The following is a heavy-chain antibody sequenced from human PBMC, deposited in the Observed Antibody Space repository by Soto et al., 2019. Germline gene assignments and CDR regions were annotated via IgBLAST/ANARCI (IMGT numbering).Heavy chain of an antibody. CDR1: GDSVSSNSAA. D-gene: IGHD5-12*01. CDR3: ARGGVYSGYPIGYYYYGMDV. J-gene: IGHJ6*02. Sequence: SQTLSLTCAISGDSVSSNSAAWNWIRQSPSRGLEWLGRTYYRSKWYNDYAVSVKSRITINPDTSKNQFSLQLNSVTPEDTAVYYCARGGVYSGYPIGYYYYGMDVWGQGTTVTVSS. V-gene: IGHV6-1*01. CDR2: TYYRSKWYN.